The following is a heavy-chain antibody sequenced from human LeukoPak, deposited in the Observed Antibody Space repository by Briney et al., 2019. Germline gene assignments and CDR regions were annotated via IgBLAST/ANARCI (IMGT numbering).Heavy chain of an antibody. J-gene: IGHJ6*04. V-gene: IGHV1-69*13. CDR2: IIPIFGTA. CDR3: ARVRGYCSSTSCSSPYYYYGMDV. CDR1: GGTFSSYA. Sequence: SVKVSCKASGGTFSSYAISWVRQAPGQGREWMGGIIPIFGTANYAQKFQGRVTITADESTSTAYMELSSLRSEDTAVYYCARVRGYCSSTSCSSPYYYYGMDVWGKGTTVTVSS. D-gene: IGHD2-2*01.